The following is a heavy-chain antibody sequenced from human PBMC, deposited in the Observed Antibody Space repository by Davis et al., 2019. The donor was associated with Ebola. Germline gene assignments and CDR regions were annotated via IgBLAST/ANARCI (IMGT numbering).Heavy chain of an antibody. CDR3: ARGDFWSGYYSVGGVDY. Sequence: GGSLRLSCAASGFTFSSYSMNWVRQAPGKGLEWVAVISYDGSNKYYADSVKGRFTISRDNSKNTLYLQMNSLRAEDTAVYYCARGDFWSGYYSVGGVDYWGQGTLVTVSS. CDR2: ISYDGSNK. V-gene: IGHV3-30*03. J-gene: IGHJ4*02. D-gene: IGHD3-3*01. CDR1: GFTFSSYS.